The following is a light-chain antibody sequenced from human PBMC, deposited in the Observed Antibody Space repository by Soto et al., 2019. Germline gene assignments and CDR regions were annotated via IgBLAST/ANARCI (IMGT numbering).Light chain of an antibody. CDR1: SSNIGNNY. V-gene: IGLV1-51*01. CDR3: GTWDSSLSAVV. Sequence: QSVLTQPPSVSVAPGQKVTISCSGSSSNIGNNYVSWYQQLPGTAPKLLIYANNKRPSGIPDRFSGSKSGTSATLGITGLQTGDEADYYCGTWDSSLSAVVFGGGTKVTVL. J-gene: IGLJ2*01. CDR2: ANN.